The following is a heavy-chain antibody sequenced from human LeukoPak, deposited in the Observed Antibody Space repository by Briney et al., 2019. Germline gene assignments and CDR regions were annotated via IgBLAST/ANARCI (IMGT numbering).Heavy chain of an antibody. V-gene: IGHV5-51*01. J-gene: IGHJ3*02. CDR1: GSNFTSYW. D-gene: IGHD2-15*01. Sequence: GESLEISCKGSGSNFTSYWIDWVRQMPGKGLEWMGIIYPGDSDTRYSPSFQGQVTISADKSISTAYLQWSSLKASDTAMYYCARHGVAATPGNAFDIWGQGTMVTVSS. CDR2: IYPGDSDT. CDR3: ARHGVAATPGNAFDI.